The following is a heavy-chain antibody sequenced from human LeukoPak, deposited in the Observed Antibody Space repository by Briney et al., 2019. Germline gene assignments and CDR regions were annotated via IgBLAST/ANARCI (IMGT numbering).Heavy chain of an antibody. D-gene: IGHD3-22*01. V-gene: IGHV3-21*01. CDR3: ARDYDGSGYAGVG. Sequence: GGSLRLSCAASGFTFSSYSMNWVRQAPGKGLEWVSSISSTSRHIYYADSVKGRFTISRDNAKNSLYLQMNSLRAEDTAIYYCARDYDGSGYAGVGWGQGTLVTVSS. CDR2: ISSTSRHI. J-gene: IGHJ4*02. CDR1: GFTFSSYS.